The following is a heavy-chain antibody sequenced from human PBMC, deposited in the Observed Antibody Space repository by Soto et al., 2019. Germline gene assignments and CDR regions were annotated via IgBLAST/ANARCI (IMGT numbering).Heavy chain of an antibody. V-gene: IGHV3-15*01. CDR3: TTDPRHYDILTGYSYYFDY. CDR2: IKSKTDGGTT. D-gene: IGHD3-9*01. Sequence: PXGSLRLSCAAAGVTFSNAWMSWVRQAPGKGLDWVGRIKSKTDGGTTDYAAPVKGRFTISRDDSKNTLYLQMNSLKTEDTAVYYCTTDPRHYDILTGYSYYFDYWGQGTLVTVSS. CDR1: GVTFSNAW. J-gene: IGHJ4*02.